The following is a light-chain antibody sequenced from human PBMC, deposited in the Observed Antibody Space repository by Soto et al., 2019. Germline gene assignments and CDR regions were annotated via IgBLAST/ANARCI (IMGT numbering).Light chain of an antibody. CDR3: SPYRISRIGV. J-gene: IGLJ1*01. CDR1: ISDVGGYNY. Sequence: QSVLTQPASVSWSPGQSITISCTGTISDVGGYNYVSWYQHHPGKAPKLMIYDVSNRPSGVSNRFSGSKSGNTASLTISGLQAEDEADYYCSPYRISRIGVFGTGTKVTVL. CDR2: DVS. V-gene: IGLV2-14*03.